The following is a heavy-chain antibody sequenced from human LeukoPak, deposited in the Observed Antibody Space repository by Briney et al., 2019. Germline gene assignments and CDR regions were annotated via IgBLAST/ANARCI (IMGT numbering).Heavy chain of an antibody. CDR3: ATSRLRAAYDI. D-gene: IGHD4-17*01. CDR1: GFTFSNYW. V-gene: IGHV3-7*01. Sequence: GGSLRLSCAASGFTFSNYWMTWVRQAPGQGLEWVTNIKFDGSEKHYADSVKGRFTISRDNAKNSLSLQINSLRAEDTAVYYYATSRLRAAYDIWGQGTLVTVSS. J-gene: IGHJ3*02. CDR2: IKFDGSEK.